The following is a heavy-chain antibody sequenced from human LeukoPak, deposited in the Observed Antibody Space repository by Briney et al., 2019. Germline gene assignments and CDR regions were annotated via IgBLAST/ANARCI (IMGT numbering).Heavy chain of an antibody. V-gene: IGHV1-69*13. CDR2: VIPVFGIT. CDR1: GGAFSSFA. D-gene: IGHD1-7*01. J-gene: IGHJ4*02. Sequence: ASVKVSCKASGGAFSSFAISWVRQAPGQGLEWMGGVIPVFGITKYAQKFQGRLTLTADESTTTAYMGLNSLRSEDTAVYHCARAEGLELQTFDFWGQGTQVTVSS. CDR3: ARAEGLELQTFDF.